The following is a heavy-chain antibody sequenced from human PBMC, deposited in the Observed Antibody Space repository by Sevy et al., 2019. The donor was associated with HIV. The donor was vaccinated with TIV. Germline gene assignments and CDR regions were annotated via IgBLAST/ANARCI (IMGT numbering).Heavy chain of an antibody. J-gene: IGHJ4*02. CDR1: GFTFSNAW. CDR2: IRSKAGGGTT. CDR3: TTDHRRDGIVVVPFEY. D-gene: IGHD2-15*01. Sequence: GGSLRLSCAASGFTFSNAWMSWVRQSPGKGLEWVGRIRSKAGGGTTDYAKNVKGKFTISRDDSRDILYLQLNSLETEDTAVYYCTTDHRRDGIVVVPFEYWGQGTLVTVSS. V-gene: IGHV3-15*01.